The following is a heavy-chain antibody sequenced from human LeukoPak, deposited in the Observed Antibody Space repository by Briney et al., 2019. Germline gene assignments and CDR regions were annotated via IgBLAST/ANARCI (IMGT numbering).Heavy chain of an antibody. CDR3: ARDNIRYSVDF. Sequence: GGSLRLSCAASGFTFSSYEMNWVRQAPGKGLEWVSYISSSGGNMYYADSVKGRFTISRDNAKNSLYLQMDSLRAEDTAVYYCARDNIRYSVDFWGQGTLVIVSS. D-gene: IGHD2-15*01. V-gene: IGHV3-48*03. CDR2: ISSSGGNM. J-gene: IGHJ4*02. CDR1: GFTFSSYE.